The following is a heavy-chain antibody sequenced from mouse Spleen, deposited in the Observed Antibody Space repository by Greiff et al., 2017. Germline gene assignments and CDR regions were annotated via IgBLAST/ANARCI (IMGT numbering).Heavy chain of an antibody. V-gene: IGHV14-4*01. D-gene: IGHD4-1*02. Sequence: EVQLQQSGAELVRPGASVKLSCTASGFNIKDDYMHWVKQRPEQGLEWIGWIDPENGDTEYASKFQGKATITADTSSNTAYLQLSSLTSEDTAVYYCTPQLGPRFAYWGQGTLVTVSA. CDR1: GFNIKDDY. CDR3: TPQLGPRFAY. J-gene: IGHJ3*01. CDR2: IDPENGDT.